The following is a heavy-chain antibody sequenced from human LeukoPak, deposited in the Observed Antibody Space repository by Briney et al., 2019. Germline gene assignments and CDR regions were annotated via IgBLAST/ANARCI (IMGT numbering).Heavy chain of an antibody. CDR3: AKDLESGPMVRGDY. V-gene: IGHV3-7*01. CDR1: GFTFSSYW. J-gene: IGHJ4*02. D-gene: IGHD3-10*01. CDR2: IKQDGSEK. Sequence: GGSLRLSCAASGFTFSSYWMSWVRQAPGKGLEWVANIKQDGSEKYYVDSVKGRFTISRDNSKNTLYLQMNSLRAEDTVVYYCAKDLESGPMVRGDYWGQGTLVTVSS.